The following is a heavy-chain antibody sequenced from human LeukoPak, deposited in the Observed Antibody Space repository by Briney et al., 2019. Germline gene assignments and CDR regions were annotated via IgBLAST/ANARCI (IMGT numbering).Heavy chain of an antibody. CDR1: GGTFSSYA. J-gene: IGHJ4*02. Sequence: GASVKVSRKASGGTFSSYAISWVRQAPGQGLEWMGGIIPIFGTANYAQKFQGRVTITADESTSTAYMELRSLTSDDTAVYYCARSDVWGELHLDYWGQGTLVTVSS. D-gene: IGHD3-16*01. CDR3: ARSDVWGELHLDY. CDR2: IIPIFGTA. V-gene: IGHV1-69*13.